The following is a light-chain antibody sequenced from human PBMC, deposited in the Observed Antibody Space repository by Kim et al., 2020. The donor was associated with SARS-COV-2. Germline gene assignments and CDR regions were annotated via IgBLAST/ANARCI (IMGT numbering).Light chain of an antibody. J-gene: IGLJ2*01. CDR1: SSNIGAGYD. V-gene: IGLV1-40*01. CDR3: QSYASSLSGFV. CDR2: GNS. Sequence: QSVLTQPPSVSGAPGQRVTISCTGSSSNIGAGYDVHGYQQLPGTAPKLLIYGNSNRPSGVPDRFSGSKSGTSASLAITGLQAEDEADYYCQSYASSLSGFVFGGGTQLTVL.